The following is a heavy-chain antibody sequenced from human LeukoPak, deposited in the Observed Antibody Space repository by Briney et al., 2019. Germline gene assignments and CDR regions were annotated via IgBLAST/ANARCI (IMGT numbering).Heavy chain of an antibody. CDR3: AKGASAYIEVAYFDY. Sequence: GGSLRLSCAASGVTISSYCMSWVRQAAGKGLEWGSGILGSGGTTYSPDSLKGRFTISRDNSNTTLYLQVNSLTADATAVYYCAKGASAYIEVAYFDYWGQGTLVTVSS. CDR1: GVTISSYC. CDR2: ILGSGGTT. J-gene: IGHJ4*02. V-gene: IGHV3-23*01. D-gene: IGHD2-15*01.